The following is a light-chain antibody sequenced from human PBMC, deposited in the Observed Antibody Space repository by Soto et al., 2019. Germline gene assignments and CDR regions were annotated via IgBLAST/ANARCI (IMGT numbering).Light chain of an antibody. Sequence: EIVLTQSPATLSLSPGERATLSCRASQSVSSYLAWYQQKPGQAPRLLIYDASNRATGIPARFSGSGSGTDFTLTISSLQSEDFAVYDCQQYNNWPPWTFGQGTKVDI. CDR3: QQYNNWPPWT. CDR2: DAS. CDR1: QSVSSY. V-gene: IGKV3-11*01. J-gene: IGKJ1*01.